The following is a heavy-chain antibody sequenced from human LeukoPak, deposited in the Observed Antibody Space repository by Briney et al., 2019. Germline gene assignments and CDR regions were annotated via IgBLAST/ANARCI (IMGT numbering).Heavy chain of an antibody. V-gene: IGHV3-33*01. Sequence: GGSLRLSCAASGFTFSSYGMHWVRQAPGKGLEWVAVIWYDGSNKYYADSVKGRFTISRDNSKNTLYLQMNSLRAEDTAVYYCARGEGNSYGLDYWGQGTLVTVSS. CDR3: ARGEGNSYGLDY. CDR1: GFTFSSYG. D-gene: IGHD5-18*01. CDR2: IWYDGSNK. J-gene: IGHJ4*02.